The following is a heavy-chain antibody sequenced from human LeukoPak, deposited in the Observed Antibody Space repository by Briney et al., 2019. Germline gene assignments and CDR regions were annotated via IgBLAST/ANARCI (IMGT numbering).Heavy chain of an antibody. CDR2: IIPIFGTA. CDR3: ARPLGITGTFDAFDI. CDR1: GGTFSSYA. D-gene: IGHD1-7*01. Sequence: SVKVSCKASGGTFSSYAISWVRQAPGQGLEWMGGIIPIFGTANYAQKFQGRVTITTDESTSTAYMELSSLRSEDTAVYYCARPLGITGTFDAFDIWGQGTMVTVSS. J-gene: IGHJ3*02. V-gene: IGHV1-69*05.